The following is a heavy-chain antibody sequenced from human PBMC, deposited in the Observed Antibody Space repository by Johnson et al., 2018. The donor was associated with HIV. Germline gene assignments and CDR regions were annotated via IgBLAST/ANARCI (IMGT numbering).Heavy chain of an antibody. J-gene: IGHJ3*02. D-gene: IGHD3-9*01. V-gene: IGHV3-20*04. CDR1: GFTFDDYG. CDR2: INWNGGST. Sequence: EVQLVESGGGVVRPGGSLRLSCAASGFTFDDYGMSWVRQAPGKGLEWVSGINWNGGSTGYADSLKGRFTISRDNSKNTVYLQMNSLRAEDTAVYYCAKALRLGYPPQIDAFDIWGQGTMVTVSS. CDR3: AKALRLGYPPQIDAFDI.